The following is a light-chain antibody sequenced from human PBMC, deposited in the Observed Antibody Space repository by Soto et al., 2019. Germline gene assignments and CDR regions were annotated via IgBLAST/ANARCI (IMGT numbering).Light chain of an antibody. J-gene: IGKJ5*01. V-gene: IGKV3-15*01. CDR2: GAS. Sequence: EIVMTQSPATLSVSPGERATLSCRASQSVSRNLAWYQQKPGQAPRLLIYGASTRATGIPARFSGGGSGTEFTLTISSLQSEDFAVYYCHQYDNWLITFGQGTRLEMK. CDR3: HQYDNWLIT. CDR1: QSVSRN.